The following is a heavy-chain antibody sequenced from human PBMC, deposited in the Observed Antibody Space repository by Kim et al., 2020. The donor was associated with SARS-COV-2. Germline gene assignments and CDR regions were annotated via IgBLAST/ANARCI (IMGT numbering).Heavy chain of an antibody. Sequence: ASVKVSCKASGYTFSSYAMNWLRQAPGQGLEWMGWINTITGNPTYAQGFTGRFVFSLDTSVSTAYLQISSLKAEYTAIYYCARSNSIDFWGQGTLVSVSS. CDR2: INTITGNP. J-gene: IGHJ4*02. CDR1: GYTFSSYA. V-gene: IGHV7-4-1*02. D-gene: IGHD2-21*01. CDR3: ARSNSIDF.